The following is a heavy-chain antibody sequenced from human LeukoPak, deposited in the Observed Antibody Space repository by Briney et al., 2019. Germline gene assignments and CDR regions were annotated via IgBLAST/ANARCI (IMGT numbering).Heavy chain of an antibody. D-gene: IGHD6-13*01. CDR2: INPNSGGT. V-gene: IGHV1-2*06. J-gene: IGHJ3*02. CDR3: ARDHPAYSSSWYLAFDI. Sequence: ASVKVSCKASGYTFTGYYMHWLRQAPGQGLAWMGRINPNSGGTNYAQKFQGRVTMTRDTSISAAYMELSRLRSDDTAVYYCARDHPAYSSSWYLAFDIWGQGTMVTVSS. CDR1: GYTFTGYY.